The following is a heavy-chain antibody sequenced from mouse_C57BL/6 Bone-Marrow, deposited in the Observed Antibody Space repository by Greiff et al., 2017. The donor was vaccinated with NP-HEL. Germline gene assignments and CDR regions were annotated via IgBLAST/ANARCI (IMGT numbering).Heavy chain of an antibody. Sequence: VQLQQSGPELVKPGASVKISCKASGYAFSSSWMNWVKQRPGKGLEWIGRIYPGDGDTNYNGKFKGKATLTADKSSSTAYMQLSSLTSEDSAVYFCARRGYYGSLGYWGQGTTLTVSS. D-gene: IGHD1-1*01. CDR1: GYAFSSSW. CDR2: IYPGDGDT. CDR3: ARRGYYGSLGY. J-gene: IGHJ2*01. V-gene: IGHV1-82*01.